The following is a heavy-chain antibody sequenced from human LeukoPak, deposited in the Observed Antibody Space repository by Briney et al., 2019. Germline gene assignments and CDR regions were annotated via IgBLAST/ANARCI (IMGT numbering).Heavy chain of an antibody. J-gene: IGHJ4*02. D-gene: IGHD6-13*01. CDR2: IYYSGST. Sequence: PSQTLSLNCGVSGGSISSSSYYWGWIRQPPGKGLEWIGSIYYSGSTYYNPSLKSRVTISVDTAKNQFSLKLSSVTASDTAVYYCASSIPKLAAAGTGLCDYWGQGTLVTVSS. CDR3: ASSIPKLAAAGTGLCDY. V-gene: IGHV4-39*01. CDR1: GGSISSSSYY.